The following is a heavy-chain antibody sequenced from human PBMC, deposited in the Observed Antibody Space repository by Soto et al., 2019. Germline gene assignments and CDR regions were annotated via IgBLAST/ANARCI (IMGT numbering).Heavy chain of an antibody. CDR3: AKNGAWNLDYDFWSGYYYNWFDP. CDR1: GFTFSSYA. V-gene: IGHV3-23*01. Sequence: GGSLRLSCAASGFTFSSYAMSWVRQAPGKGLEWVSAISGSGGSTYYADSVKGRFTISRDNSKNTLYLQMNSLRAEDTAVYYCAKNGAWNLDYDFWSGYYYNWFDPWGQGTLVTVSS. CDR2: ISGSGGST. J-gene: IGHJ5*02. D-gene: IGHD3-3*01.